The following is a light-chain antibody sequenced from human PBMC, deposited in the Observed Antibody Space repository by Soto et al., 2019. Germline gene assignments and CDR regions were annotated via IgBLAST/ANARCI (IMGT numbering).Light chain of an antibody. Sequence: QSVLTQPPSVSGAPGQRVTISCTGSSSNIGAGYDVHWYQQLPGTAPKLLIYGNNNRPSGVPDRFSGSKSGTSASLAITGLQADDEADYYCQSYDNSLSGWVFGGGTKLTVL. J-gene: IGLJ3*02. CDR2: GNN. CDR1: SSNIGAGYD. V-gene: IGLV1-40*01. CDR3: QSYDNSLSGWV.